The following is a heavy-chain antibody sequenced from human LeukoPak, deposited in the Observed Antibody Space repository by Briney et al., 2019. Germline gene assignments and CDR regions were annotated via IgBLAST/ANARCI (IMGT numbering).Heavy chain of an antibody. CDR3: AGDGYSSSWYPYYYYGMDV. CDR1: GFTFSSYW. D-gene: IGHD6-13*01. J-gene: IGHJ6*02. CDR2: IKQDGSEK. V-gene: IGHV3-7*03. Sequence: PGGSLRLSCAASGFTFSSYWMSWVRQAPGKGLEWVANIKQDGSEKYYVDSVKGRFTISRDNAKNSLYLQMNSLRAEDTAVYYCAGDGYSSSWYPYYYYGMDVWGQGTTVTVSS.